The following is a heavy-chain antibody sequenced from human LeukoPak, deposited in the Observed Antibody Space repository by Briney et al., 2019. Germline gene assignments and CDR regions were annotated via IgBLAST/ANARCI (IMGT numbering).Heavy chain of an antibody. CDR1: GVSISSSGYY. CDR2: IYYSGNT. D-gene: IGHD2-15*01. CDR3: ATAPCGGCSFDY. V-gene: IGHV4-39*01. Sequence: PSETLSLTCTVSGVSISSSGYYWGWIRQPPGKGLEWIGSIYYSGNTYYSPSLKGRVTVSLDTSKNQFSLKLRSVTAADTAAYYCATAPCGGCSFDYWGQGTLVTVSS. J-gene: IGHJ4*02.